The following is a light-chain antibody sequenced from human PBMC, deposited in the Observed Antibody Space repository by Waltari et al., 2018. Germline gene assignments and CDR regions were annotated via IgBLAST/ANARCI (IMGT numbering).Light chain of an antibody. Sequence: DIQMTQSPSSLSASVGDRVTITCRASQSICSYLNWYQQKPGKAPKLLIYTASSLQSGVPSRFSGSGSGTDFTLTISSLQPEDFATYYCQQSYSTPGTFGQGTKLEIK. CDR3: QQSYSTPGT. CDR2: TAS. J-gene: IGKJ2*01. V-gene: IGKV1-39*01. CDR1: QSICSY.